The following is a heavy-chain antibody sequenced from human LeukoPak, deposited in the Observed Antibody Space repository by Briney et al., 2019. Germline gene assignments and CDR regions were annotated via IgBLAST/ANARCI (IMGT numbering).Heavy chain of an antibody. D-gene: IGHD6-13*01. CDR2: ISGSGGST. J-gene: IGHJ4*02. CDR3: AKDRLSGAAAGYYFDY. Sequence: GGSLRLSCAASGFTFSSYAMSWVRQAPGKGLEWVSAISGSGGSTYYADSVKGRFTISRDNSKNTLYLQMNSLRAEDTAVYYCAKDRLSGAAAGYYFDYWGQGTLVTVSP. V-gene: IGHV3-23*01. CDR1: GFTFSSYA.